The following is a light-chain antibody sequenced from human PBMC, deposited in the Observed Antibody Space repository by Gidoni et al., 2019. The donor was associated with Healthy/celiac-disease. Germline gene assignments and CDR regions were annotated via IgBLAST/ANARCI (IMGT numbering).Light chain of an antibody. Sequence: DIQMTQSPSSLSASVGDRVCITCRASQGISNYLAWYQQKPGKVPKLLIYAASTLQSGVPSRFSGSGSGTDFTLTISSLQPEDVATYYCQKYNSALTLTFXGXTKVEIK. CDR2: AAS. CDR3: QKYNSALTLT. J-gene: IGKJ4*01. V-gene: IGKV1-27*01. CDR1: QGISNY.